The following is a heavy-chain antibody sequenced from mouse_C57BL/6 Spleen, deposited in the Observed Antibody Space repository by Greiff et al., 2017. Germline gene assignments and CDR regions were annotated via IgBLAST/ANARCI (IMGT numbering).Heavy chain of an antibody. CDR2: ISAGGSYT. D-gene: IGHD2-3*01. Sequence: EVQVVESGGGLVKPGGSLKLSCAASGFTFSSYAMSWVRQTPDKRLEWVATISAGGSYTYYPDNVKGRFTISRDNAKNNLYLQMIHLESEDTAMYYCARDDDGSHCDYWGQGTTLTVSS. CDR3: ARDDDGSHCDY. CDR1: GFTFSSYA. J-gene: IGHJ2*01. V-gene: IGHV5-4*01.